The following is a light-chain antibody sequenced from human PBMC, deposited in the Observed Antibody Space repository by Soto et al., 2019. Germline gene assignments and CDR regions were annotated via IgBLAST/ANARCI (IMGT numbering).Light chain of an antibody. CDR3: QQYGTSPPIT. CDR1: QSVNSK. Sequence: EIGMAQAPATLSVSPGERATLAGRASQSVNSKLAWYQQKPGQAPRLLIYGASTRATGIPARFSGSGSGTEFTLPISSLQSEDFAVYYCQQYGTSPPITFRQGTRLEIK. V-gene: IGKV3-15*01. CDR2: GAS. J-gene: IGKJ5*01.